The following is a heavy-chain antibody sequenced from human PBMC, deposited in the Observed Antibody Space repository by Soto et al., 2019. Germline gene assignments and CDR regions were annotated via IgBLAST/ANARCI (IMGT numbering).Heavy chain of an antibody. J-gene: IGHJ4*02. CDR2: ISGSGDNT. D-gene: IGHD5-12*01. V-gene: IGHV3-23*01. Sequence: PGGSLRLSCAASGFTFSTYAMSWVRQAPGKGLEWVSVISGSGDNTYYADSVKGRFTISRDNSKNTLYLQMNSLRAEDTAVYYCAKDRVFSGYDLYYWGQGTLVTSPQ. CDR3: AKDRVFSGYDLYY. CDR1: GFTFSTYA.